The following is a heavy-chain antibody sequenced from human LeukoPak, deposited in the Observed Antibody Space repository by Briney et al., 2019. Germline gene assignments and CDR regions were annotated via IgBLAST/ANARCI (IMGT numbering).Heavy chain of an antibody. Sequence: PSETLSLTCTVSGGSMSSYYWSWTRQPAGKGLEWIGRIYASGSTYYNPSLKSRVTMSVDTSKNQFSLKLTSVTAADTAVYYCARDVDTFFDYWGQGTLVTVSS. CDR3: ARDVDTFFDY. V-gene: IGHV4-4*07. CDR2: IYASGST. J-gene: IGHJ4*02. D-gene: IGHD5-18*01. CDR1: GGSMSSYY.